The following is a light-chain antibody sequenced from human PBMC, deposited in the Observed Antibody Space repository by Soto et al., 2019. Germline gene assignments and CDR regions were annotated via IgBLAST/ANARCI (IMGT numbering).Light chain of an antibody. CDR2: DDS. J-gene: IGLJ3*02. CDR3: QVWDSSSDHRV. Sequence: SYELTQPTSVSVAPGQTARITCGGNNIGTKSVHWYQQRPGQAPLLVVYDDSDRPSGIPERFSGSNSGNTATLTISGVEAGDEADYYCQVWDSSSDHRVFGGGTKVTVL. CDR1: NIGTKS. V-gene: IGLV3-21*02.